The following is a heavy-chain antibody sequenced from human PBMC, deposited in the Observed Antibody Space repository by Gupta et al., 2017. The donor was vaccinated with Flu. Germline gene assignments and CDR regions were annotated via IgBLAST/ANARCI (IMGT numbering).Heavy chain of an antibody. Sequence: EVQLVESGGGLVKSGGSLRLSCAASGFTFSIAWMSWVRPAPGKGLEWVGRIKSKTDGGATDYTAPVKGRFTISRDDSKNTLYLQMNSLKTEDTAIYYCTTCFMVRGVVGLFDYWGQGALVTVSS. CDR3: TTCFMVRGVVGLFDY. J-gene: IGHJ4*02. D-gene: IGHD3-10*01. V-gene: IGHV3-15*01. CDR1: GFTFSIAW. CDR2: IKSKTDGGAT.